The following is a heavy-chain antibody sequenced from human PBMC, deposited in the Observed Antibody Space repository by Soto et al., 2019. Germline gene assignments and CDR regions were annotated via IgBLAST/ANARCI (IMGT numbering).Heavy chain of an antibody. CDR2: IYYSGST. Sequence: QVQLQESGPGLVKPSQTLSLTCTVSGGSISSGDYYWSWIRQPPGKGLEWIGYIYYSGSTYYNPSVKSRVTISVDTSKDQFSLKLSSVTAADTAVYYCARETYYYDSSGYNTYYFDYWGQGTLVTVSS. D-gene: IGHD3-22*01. V-gene: IGHV4-30-4*01. J-gene: IGHJ4*02. CDR1: GGSISSGDYY. CDR3: ARETYYYDSSGYNTYYFDY.